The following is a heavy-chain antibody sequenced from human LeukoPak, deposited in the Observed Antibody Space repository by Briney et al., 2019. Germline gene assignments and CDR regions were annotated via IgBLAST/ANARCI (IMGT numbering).Heavy chain of an antibody. D-gene: IGHD3-22*01. CDR3: AKGGGYYYDSSGYFDY. CDR2: ISYDGSNK. CDR1: GFTFSSYG. Sequence: GGSLRLSCAASGFTFSSYGMHWVRQAPGKGLEWVAVISYDGSNKYYADSVKGRFTISRDNSKNTLYLQMNSLRAEDTAVYYCAKGGGYYYDSSGYFDYWGQGTLVTVSS. V-gene: IGHV3-30*18. J-gene: IGHJ4*02.